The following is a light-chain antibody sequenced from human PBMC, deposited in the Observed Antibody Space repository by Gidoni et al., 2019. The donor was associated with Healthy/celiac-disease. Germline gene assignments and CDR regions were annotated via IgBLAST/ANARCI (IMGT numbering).Light chain of an antibody. CDR1: SGHSSYA. CDR2: LNSDGSH. Sequence: QLVLTQSPSASASLGASVKLTCTLSSGHSSYAIECHQQQPEKGPRYLMKLNSDGSHSKGDGIPDRFSGSSSGAERYLTISSLQSEDEADYYCQTWGTGIWVFGGGTKLTVL. V-gene: IGLV4-69*01. CDR3: QTWGTGIWV. J-gene: IGLJ3*02.